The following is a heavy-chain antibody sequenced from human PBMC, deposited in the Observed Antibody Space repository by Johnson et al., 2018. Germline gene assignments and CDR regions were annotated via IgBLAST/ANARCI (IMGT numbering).Heavy chain of an antibody. J-gene: IGHJ6*03. CDR2: ISGNGDET. V-gene: IGHV3-23*04. CDR1: GFTFGSRA. CDR3: ATGGHLSHMDF. Sequence: VQLVESGGGLVQPGGSRRLSCAASGFTFGSRAITWVRQAPGKGLEWVSTISGNGDETFYPDSVRGRFTLSRDNSKNTLDLQMDTRRVEDTAVYYWATGGHLSHMDFGGEGTTVTVSS.